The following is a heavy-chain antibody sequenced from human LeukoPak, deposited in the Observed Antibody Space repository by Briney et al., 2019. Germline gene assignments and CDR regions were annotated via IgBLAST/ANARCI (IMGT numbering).Heavy chain of an antibody. D-gene: IGHD5-12*01. CDR3: ARGGGLRLSTYFDY. CDR1: GFTFSSHW. Sequence: PGGSLRLSCAASGFTFSSHWMHWVRQAPGKGLVWVSRISENRYTTNYADSVKGRFTISRDNAKNSLYLQMNSLRAEDTAVYYCARGGGLRLSTYFDYWGQGTLVTVSS. CDR2: ISENRYTT. V-gene: IGHV3-74*01. J-gene: IGHJ4*02.